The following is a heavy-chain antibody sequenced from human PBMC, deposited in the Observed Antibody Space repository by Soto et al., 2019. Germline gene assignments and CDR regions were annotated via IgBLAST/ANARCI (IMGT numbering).Heavy chain of an antibody. V-gene: IGHV4-34*01. CDR3: ARGNSGWLRLFHH. D-gene: IGHD6-25*01. J-gene: IGHJ1*01. CDR1: GGSLSGYS. CDR2: ISGSGST. Sequence: PSETLSLTCAVSGGSLSGYSWNWFRHPPGKGLEWIGEISGSGSTNYNPSLKSRVTISVDKAKNQFSLKLTSVTAADSALYYCARGNSGWLRLFHHWGQGTPVTVSS.